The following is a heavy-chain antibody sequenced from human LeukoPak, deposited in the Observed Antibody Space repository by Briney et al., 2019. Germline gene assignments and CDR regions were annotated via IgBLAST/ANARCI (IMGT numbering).Heavy chain of an antibody. J-gene: IGHJ4*02. D-gene: IGHD2-15*01. CDR2: IYYSGST. CDR3: ASTSRIGNIPFDY. Sequence: PSETLSLTCTVSGGSISSSSYYWGWIRQPPGRGLEWIGSIYYSGSTYYNPSLKSRVTIPVDTSKNQFSLKLSSVTAADTAVYYCASTSRIGNIPFDYWGQGTLVTVSS. CDR1: GGSISSSSYY. V-gene: IGHV4-39*07.